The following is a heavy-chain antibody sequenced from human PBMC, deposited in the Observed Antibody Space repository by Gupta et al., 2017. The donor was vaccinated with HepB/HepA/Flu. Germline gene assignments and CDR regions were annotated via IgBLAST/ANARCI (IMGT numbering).Heavy chain of an antibody. CDR2: IYSGGST. D-gene: IGHD2/OR15-2a*01. CDR1: GFTVSSNY. J-gene: IGHJ6*03. CDR3: ARLRATFGYYMDV. V-gene: IGHV3-53*01. Sequence: EVQLVESGGGLIQPGGSLRLSCAASGFTVSSNYMSWVRQAPGKGLAWVSVIYSGGSTYYADSVKGRFTISRDNSKNTLYLQMNSLRAEDTAVYYWARLRATFGYYMDVWGKGTTVTVSS.